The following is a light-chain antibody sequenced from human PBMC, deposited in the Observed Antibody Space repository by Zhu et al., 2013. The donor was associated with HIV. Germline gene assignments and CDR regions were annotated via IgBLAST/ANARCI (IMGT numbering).Light chain of an antibody. CDR1: QSISSY. V-gene: IGKV1-39*01. Sequence: DIQMTQSPSAMSASVGDRVTITCRASQSISSYLNWYQQKPGKAPKLLIYAASSLQSGVPSRFSGSGSGTDFTLTINNLQPEDIATYYCQQYDNLPLTFGGGTKVEIK. J-gene: IGKJ4*01. CDR3: QQYDNLPLT. CDR2: AAS.